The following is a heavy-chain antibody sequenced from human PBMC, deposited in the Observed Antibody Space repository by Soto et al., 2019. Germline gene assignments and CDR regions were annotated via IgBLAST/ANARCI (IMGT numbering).Heavy chain of an antibody. V-gene: IGHV4-59*08. CDR1: GGSISSYY. J-gene: IGHJ4*02. CDR2: IYYSGST. D-gene: IGHD3-22*01. CDR3: ARHRYYYDSSGYYLYYFDY. Sequence: SETLSLTCTVSGGSISSYYWSWIRQPPGKGLEWIGYIYYSGSTNYNPSLKSRVTISVDTSKNQFSLKLSSVTAADTAVYYCARHRYYYDSSGYYLYYFDYWGQGTLVTVS.